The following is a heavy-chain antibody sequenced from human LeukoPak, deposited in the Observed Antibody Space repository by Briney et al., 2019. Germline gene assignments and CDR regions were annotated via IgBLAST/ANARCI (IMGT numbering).Heavy chain of an antibody. D-gene: IGHD6-13*01. Sequence: SETLSLTCTVSGGSISSYYWSWIRQPPGKGLEWIGYIYYSGSTNYNPSLKSQVTISVDTSKNQFSLKLSSVTAADTAVYYCARSSLADSSSWYNWFDPWGQGTLVTVSS. V-gene: IGHV4-59*01. CDR1: GGSISSYY. J-gene: IGHJ5*02. CDR2: IYYSGST. CDR3: ARSSLADSSSWYNWFDP.